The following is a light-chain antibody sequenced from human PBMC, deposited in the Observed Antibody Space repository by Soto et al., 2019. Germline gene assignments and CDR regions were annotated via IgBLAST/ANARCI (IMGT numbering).Light chain of an antibody. J-gene: IGKJ4*01. CDR1: QSVTGS. Sequence: DIVLTQSPATLSLSPGERATLSCRASQSVTGSVAWYQQKPGQSPRLLIYRASDRASGIPARFTGSGSGTEFTLTISSLEPEDFAIYYCQQRAKWPPTFGGGPKVEIK. V-gene: IGKV3-11*01. CDR2: RAS. CDR3: QQRAKWPPT.